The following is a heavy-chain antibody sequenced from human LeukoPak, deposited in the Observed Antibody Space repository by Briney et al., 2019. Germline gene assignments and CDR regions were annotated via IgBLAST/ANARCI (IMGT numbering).Heavy chain of an antibody. D-gene: IGHD2-2*01. V-gene: IGHV4-30-4*01. CDR1: GGSTSSGDYY. J-gene: IGHJ4*02. CDR2: IYYSGST. CDR3: ARGRSSIYFDY. Sequence: SETLSLTCTVSGGSTSSGDYYWSWIRQPPGKGLEWIGYIYYSGSTYYNPSLKSRVTISVDTSKNQFSLKLSSVTAADTAVYYCARGRSSIYFDYWGQGTLVTVSS.